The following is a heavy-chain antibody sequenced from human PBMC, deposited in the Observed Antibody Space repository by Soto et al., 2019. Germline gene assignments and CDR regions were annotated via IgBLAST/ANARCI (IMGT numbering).Heavy chain of an antibody. CDR2: IYYSGST. CDR3: ARVASWFDP. CDR1: GGSISSSSYY. Sequence: SETLSLTCTVSGGSISSSSYYWGWIRQPPGKGLEWIGSIYYSGSTYYNPSLKSRVTISVDTSKNQFSLKLSSVTAADTAVYYCARVASWFDPWGQGTLVTVSS. J-gene: IGHJ5*02. V-gene: IGHV4-39*01.